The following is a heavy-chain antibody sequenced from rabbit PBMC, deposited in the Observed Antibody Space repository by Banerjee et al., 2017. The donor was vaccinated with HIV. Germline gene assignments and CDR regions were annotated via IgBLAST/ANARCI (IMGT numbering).Heavy chain of an antibody. D-gene: IGHD1-1*01. CDR1: GFYLSSYG. Sequence: QEQLVESGGGLVTLGGSLTVTCKASGFYLSSYGISWVRQVPGKGLQWIAYSYADYDNIDYATWVNGRFTMSRDNAQNMVFLEMTSLTAADTATYFCARSEGGAYRLSGLDLWGPGTLVTVS. CDR2: SYADYDNI. J-gene: IGHJ3*01. CDR3: ARSEGGAYRLSGLDL. V-gene: IGHV1S47*01.